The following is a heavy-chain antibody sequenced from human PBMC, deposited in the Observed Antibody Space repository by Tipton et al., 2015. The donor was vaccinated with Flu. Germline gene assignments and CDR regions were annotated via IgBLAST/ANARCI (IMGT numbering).Heavy chain of an antibody. V-gene: IGHV4-61*01. D-gene: IGHD6-6*01. Sequence: TLSLTCTVSGGSISSGNYFWSWIRQPPGKGLEWIGYIYYSGSTNYNPSLKSRVTISVDTSKTQFSLNLSSVSAADTAVYYCARGRSYSSARLDYWGQGTLVTVSS. CDR1: GGSISSGNYF. J-gene: IGHJ4*02. CDR2: IYYSGST. CDR3: ARGRSYSSARLDY.